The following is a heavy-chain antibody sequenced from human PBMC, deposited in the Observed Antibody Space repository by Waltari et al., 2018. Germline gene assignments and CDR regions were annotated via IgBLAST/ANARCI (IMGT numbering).Heavy chain of an antibody. CDR3: AREDPADSYYYYMDV. CDR2: IGRRDTYT. J-gene: IGHJ6*03. V-gene: IGHV3-21*06. CDR1: GFTFSKFS. Sequence: EVQLVESGGGLVWPGGSLRLSCAASGFTFSKFSMNWVRQAPGKRLEWVSSIGRRDTYTYYADSVRGRFTISRDNAKSSLYLQMDSLRAEDTAIYYCAREDPADSYYYYMDVWGKGTTVTVSS.